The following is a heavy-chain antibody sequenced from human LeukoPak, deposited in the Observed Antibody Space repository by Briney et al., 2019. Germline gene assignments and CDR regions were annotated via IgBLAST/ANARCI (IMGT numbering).Heavy chain of an antibody. D-gene: IGHD1-20*01. CDR1: GLTFSDYD. Sequence: GGSLRLSCAVSGLTFSDYDMHWGRQVTGKGLEWVLAITTAGDTYYLGSVKGRFTISRDNAKNSLYLQMNSLRAEDTAVYYCARDRELFGLGNNWFRYSDFWGRGTLVTVSS. J-gene: IGHJ2*01. V-gene: IGHV3-13*04. CDR3: ARDRELFGLGNNWFRYSDF. CDR2: ITTAGDT.